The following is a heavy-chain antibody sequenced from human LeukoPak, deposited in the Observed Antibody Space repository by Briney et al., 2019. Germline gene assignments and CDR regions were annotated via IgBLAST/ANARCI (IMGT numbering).Heavy chain of an antibody. CDR2: IKQDGSEK. CDR3: ARDPGDSDGWYYFDC. CDR1: GFSANNYW. D-gene: IGHD6-19*01. V-gene: IGHV3-7*01. Sequence: PGGSLRLSCAVSGFSANNYWMSWVRQGPGKGLEWVASIKQDGSEKYYVDSVKGRFTISRDNAKNSLYLQMNSLGGEDTAVYYCARDPGDSDGWYYFDCWGQGTLVTVSS. J-gene: IGHJ4*02.